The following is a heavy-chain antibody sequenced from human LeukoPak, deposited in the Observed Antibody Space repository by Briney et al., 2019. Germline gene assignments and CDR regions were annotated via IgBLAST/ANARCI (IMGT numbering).Heavy chain of an antibody. CDR1: GFTLSSYA. Sequence: PGGSLRLSCAASGFTLSSYAISWVRQAPGKGLEWVSAISGRGGSTYYADSVKGRFTISRDNSKNTLYLQMNSLRAEDTAVYYCAKVGYGAITMVRGVIDYWGQGTLVTVSS. J-gene: IGHJ4*02. D-gene: IGHD3-10*01. V-gene: IGHV3-23*01. CDR2: ISGRGGST. CDR3: AKVGYGAITMVRGVIDY.